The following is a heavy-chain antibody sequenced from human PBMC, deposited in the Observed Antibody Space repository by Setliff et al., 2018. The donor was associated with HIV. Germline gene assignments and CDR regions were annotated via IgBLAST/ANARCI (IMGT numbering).Heavy chain of an antibody. CDR3: ANPHDGGAFDV. CDR2: VIPSFATA. D-gene: IGHD1-1*01. J-gene: IGHJ3*01. Sequence: SVKVSCKASGYTFTGYNLHWVRQAPGQGLGWMGGVIPSFATANYAQKFQGRITITADELTSTVYMDLNSLKSEDSAVYYCANPHDGGAFDVWGQGTAVTVSS. V-gene: IGHV1-69*13. CDR1: GYTFTGYN.